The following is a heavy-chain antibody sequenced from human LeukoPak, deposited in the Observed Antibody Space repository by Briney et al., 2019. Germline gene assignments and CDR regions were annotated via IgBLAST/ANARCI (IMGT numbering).Heavy chain of an antibody. CDR2: INHSGST. CDR1: GGSISSYY. Sequence: SETLSLTCTVSGGSISSYYWSWIRQPPGKGLEWIGEINHSGSTNYNPSLKSRVTISVDTSKNQFSLKLSSVTAADTAVYYCARVRQYYYDSSGYYSRAAHFDYWGQGTLVTVSS. V-gene: IGHV4-34*01. J-gene: IGHJ4*02. CDR3: ARVRQYYYDSSGYYSRAAHFDY. D-gene: IGHD3-22*01.